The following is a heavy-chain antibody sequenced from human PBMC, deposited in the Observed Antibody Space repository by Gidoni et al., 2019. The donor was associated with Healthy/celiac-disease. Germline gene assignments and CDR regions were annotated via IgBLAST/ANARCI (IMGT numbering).Heavy chain of an antibody. D-gene: IGHD3-10*01. J-gene: IGHJ4*02. CDR1: GYTFTGYY. CDR2: INPNSGGT. Sequence: QVQLVQSGAEVQKPGASVKVSCKASGYTFTGYYMHWVRQDPGQGVELMGWINPNSGGTNYAQKFQGRVNMTRDTYISTAYMELSRLRSDDTAVYYCARIDDDGSGSYPAAFDYWGQGTLVTVSS. V-gene: IGHV1-2*02. CDR3: ARIDDDGSGSYPAAFDY.